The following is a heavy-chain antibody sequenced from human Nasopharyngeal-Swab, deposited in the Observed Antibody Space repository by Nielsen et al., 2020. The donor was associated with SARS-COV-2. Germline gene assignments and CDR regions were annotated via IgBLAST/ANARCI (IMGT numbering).Heavy chain of an antibody. J-gene: IGHJ6*02. D-gene: IGHD1-1*01. CDR1: GGSINSDY. CDR3: ARDKRPTSMDL. Sequence: SETLSLTCNVSGGSINSDYWSWIRQPAGKGLEWIGRIYSSGSTNYNPSLKSRVTMSVDKSNNQVSLKLSSVTAADTAVYYCARDKRPTSMDLWGQGTTVTVS. CDR2: IYSSGST. V-gene: IGHV4-4*07.